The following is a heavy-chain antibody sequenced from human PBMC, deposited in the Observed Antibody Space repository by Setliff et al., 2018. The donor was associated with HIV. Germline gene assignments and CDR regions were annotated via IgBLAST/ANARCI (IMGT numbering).Heavy chain of an antibody. CDR3: ARGVPLLPPNF. CDR2: LYYRGTT. CDR1: GYSISSGYY. D-gene: IGHD2-15*01. Sequence: SETLSLTCAVSGYSISSGYYWGWIRQPPGKGLEWIGSLYYRGTTYYNPSLKSRVTISVDASERHFSLRMTSTTAADTAIYYCARGVPLLPPNFWGQGTLVTVSS. J-gene: IGHJ4*02. V-gene: IGHV4-38-2*01.